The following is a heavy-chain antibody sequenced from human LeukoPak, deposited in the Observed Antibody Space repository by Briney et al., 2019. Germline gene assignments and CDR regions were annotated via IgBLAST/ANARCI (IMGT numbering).Heavy chain of an antibody. CDR2: INDSGRT. D-gene: IGHD1-7*01. J-gene: IGHJ6*03. V-gene: IGHV4-34*01. CDR1: GGSVSHYY. CDR3: ARRWNYGRNYYIDV. Sequence: PESLSLTPAAYGGSVSHYYWSWSRQRPGKGLEWIGEINDSGRTNYNPSLMSRVTVSVDTSKKQFSLRLTSVTATDTAVYYCARRWNYGRNYYIDVWDEGATVSVSS.